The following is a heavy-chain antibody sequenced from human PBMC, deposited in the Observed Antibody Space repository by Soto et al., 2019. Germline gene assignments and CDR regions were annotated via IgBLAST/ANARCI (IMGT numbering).Heavy chain of an antibody. CDR1: GYTFTAYY. J-gene: IGHJ5*02. Sequence: QVQLVQSGAEVKKPGASVKVSCKASGYTFTAYYIHWMRQAPGQGLEWMGWINPSSGDTAYAQKFQGRVTMTRDTSISTAYMDLSRLTSDDTAFYYCARGPCIVTTCSPLNWFDPWGQGTLVTVSA. V-gene: IGHV1-2*02. CDR3: ARGPCIVTTCSPLNWFDP. CDR2: INPSSGDT. D-gene: IGHD2-2*01.